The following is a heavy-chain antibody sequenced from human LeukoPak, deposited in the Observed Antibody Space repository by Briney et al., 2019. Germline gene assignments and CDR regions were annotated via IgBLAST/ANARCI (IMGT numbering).Heavy chain of an antibody. CDR2: IYYSGST. J-gene: IGHJ5*02. CDR3: TRGSRYCSSGSCYGWFDP. CDR1: GGSISSYY. D-gene: IGHD2-15*01. V-gene: IGHV4-59*01. Sequence: SETLSLTCTVSGGSISSYYWSWIRQPPGKGLEWIVYIYYSGSTNYNPSLKSRVTISVDTSKNQFSLKLNSVTAADTAIYYCTRGSRYCSSGSCYGWFDPWGQGTLVTVSS.